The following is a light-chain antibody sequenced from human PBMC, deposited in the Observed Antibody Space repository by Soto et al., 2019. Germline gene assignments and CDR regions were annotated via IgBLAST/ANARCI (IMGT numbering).Light chain of an antibody. Sequence: SYELTQPPSVSVAPGQTARITCGGNNIGSKSVHWYQQKPGQAPVLVVYDDSDRPSGIPDRFSGSRSGTSASLAITGLQAEDEADYYCQSYGTNLSVLFGGGTKLTVL. CDR2: DDS. J-gene: IGLJ2*01. V-gene: IGLV3-21*02. CDR1: NIGSKS. CDR3: QSYGTNLSVL.